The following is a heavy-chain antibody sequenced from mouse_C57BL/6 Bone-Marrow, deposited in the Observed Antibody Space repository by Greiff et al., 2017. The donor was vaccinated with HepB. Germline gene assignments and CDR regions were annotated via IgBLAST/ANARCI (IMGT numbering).Heavy chain of an antibody. V-gene: IGHV1-15*01. D-gene: IGHD2-1*01. Sequence: QVQLQQSGAELVRPGASVTLSCKASGYTFTDYEMHWVKQTPVQGLEWIGAIDPETGGTAYNQKFKGKAILTADKSSSTAYMELRSLTSEDSAVYYCTRRDLLWDYWGQGTTLTVSS. CDR2: IDPETGGT. CDR1: GYTFTDYE. J-gene: IGHJ2*01. CDR3: TRRDLLWDY.